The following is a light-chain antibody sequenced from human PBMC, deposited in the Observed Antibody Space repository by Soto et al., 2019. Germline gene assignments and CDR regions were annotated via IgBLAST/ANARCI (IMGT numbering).Light chain of an antibody. CDR2: GAS. Sequence: EIVMTQSPGTLSVSPGETATLSCRSSQSVSSDLAWYQQKPGQAPRLLIYGASTRAPGIPVRFSGSGSGTEFTLTISGLQYEDFATYYCQQYNNWPPITFGGGTKVDI. CDR1: QSVSSD. V-gene: IGKV3-15*01. J-gene: IGKJ4*01. CDR3: QQYNNWPPIT.